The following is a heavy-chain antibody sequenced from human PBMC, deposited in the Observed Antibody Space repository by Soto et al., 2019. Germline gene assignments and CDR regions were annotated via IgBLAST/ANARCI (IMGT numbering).Heavy chain of an antibody. J-gene: IGHJ6*02. CDR3: ARDEGVAAAGPYYYCGVDV. V-gene: IGHV3-33*01. Sequence: QVQLVESGGGVVQPGRSLRLSCAASGFIFSRFGMHWVRQAPGKGLEWVAVIWYDGSNQKYGDSVKGRFTISRDNSKNTGYLEMNSLRAEDMGVYYCARDEGVAAAGPYYYCGVDVWGQGTTVTVSS. D-gene: IGHD6-13*01. CDR2: IWYDGSNQ. CDR1: GFIFSRFG.